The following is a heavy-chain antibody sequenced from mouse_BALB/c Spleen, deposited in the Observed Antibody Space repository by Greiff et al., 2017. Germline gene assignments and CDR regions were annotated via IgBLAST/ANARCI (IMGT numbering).Heavy chain of an antibody. J-gene: IGHJ4*01. V-gene: IGHV5-6*01. CDR2: ISSGGSYT. Sequence: EVQLVESGGDLVKPGGSLKLSCAASGFTFSSYGMSWVRQTPDKRLEWVATISSGGSYTYYPDSVKGRFTISRDNAKNTLYLQMSSLKSEDTAMYYCARREGYYGSRGNYAMDYWGQGTSVTVSS. CDR1: GFTFSSYG. D-gene: IGHD1-1*01. CDR3: ARREGYYGSRGNYAMDY.